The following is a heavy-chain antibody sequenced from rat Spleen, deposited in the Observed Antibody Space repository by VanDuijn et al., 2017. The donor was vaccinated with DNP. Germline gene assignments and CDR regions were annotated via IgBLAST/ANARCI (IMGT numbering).Heavy chain of an antibody. CDR3: TRGAGSPYWSFDF. J-gene: IGHJ1*01. CDR1: GFTFSDYN. CDR2: IIYDGSRT. Sequence: EVQLVESGGGLVQPGRSLKLSCAASGFTFSDYNMAWVRQAPKKGLEWVAAIIYDGSRTYYRDSVQGRFTISRDNAKNTLYLQMNSLRSEDTATYYCTRGAGSPYWSFDFWGPGTVVTVSS. D-gene: IGHD5-1*01. V-gene: IGHV5S10*01.